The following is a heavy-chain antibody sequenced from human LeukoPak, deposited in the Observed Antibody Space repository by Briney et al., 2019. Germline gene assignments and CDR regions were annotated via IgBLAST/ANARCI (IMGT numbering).Heavy chain of an antibody. D-gene: IGHD5-18*01. CDR1: GFTVSGNY. CDR2: IYDGGST. V-gene: IGHV3-53*01. J-gene: IGHJ3*02. Sequence: GGSLRLSCAASGFTVSGNYMGWVRQAPGKGLEWVSIIYDGGSTYYAGSVKGRFTISRDNSKNTLYLQMNSLRAEDTAVYYCARDWRGYSYGYGAFDIWGQGTMVTVSS. CDR3: ARDWRGYSYGYGAFDI.